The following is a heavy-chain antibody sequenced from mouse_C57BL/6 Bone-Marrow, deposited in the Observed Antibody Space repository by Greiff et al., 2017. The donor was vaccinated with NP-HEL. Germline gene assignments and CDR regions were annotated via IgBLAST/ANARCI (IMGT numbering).Heavy chain of an antibody. J-gene: IGHJ1*03. CDR2: IYPGNSDT. Sequence: VQLQQSGTVLARPGASVKMSCKTSGYTFTSYWMHWVNQRPGQGLEWIGAIYPGNSDTSYNQKFKGKAKLTAVTSASTAYMELSSLTNEDSAVYYCTRNGYPPYWYFDVWGTGTTVTVSS. V-gene: IGHV1-5*01. CDR3: TRNGYPPYWYFDV. CDR1: GYTFTSYW. D-gene: IGHD2-2*01.